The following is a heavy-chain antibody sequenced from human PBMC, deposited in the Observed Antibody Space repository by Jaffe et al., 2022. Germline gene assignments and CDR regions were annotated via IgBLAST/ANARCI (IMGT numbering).Heavy chain of an antibody. CDR3: ARDFWSGYYYYYMDV. CDR2: INSDGSST. Sequence: EVQLVESGGGLVQPGGSLRLSCAASGFTFSSYWMHWVRQAPGKGLVWVSRINSDGSSTSYADSVKGRFTISRDNAKNTLYLQMNSLRAEDTAVYYCARDFWSGYYYYYMDVWGKGTTVTVSS. V-gene: IGHV3-74*01. D-gene: IGHD3-3*01. J-gene: IGHJ6*03. CDR1: GFTFSSYW.